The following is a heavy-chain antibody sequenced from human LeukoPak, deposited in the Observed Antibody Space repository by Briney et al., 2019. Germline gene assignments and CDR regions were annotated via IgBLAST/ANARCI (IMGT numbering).Heavy chain of an antibody. D-gene: IGHD6-13*01. Sequence: SETLSLTCTVSGYFISSGYYWGWVRPPPGKGLEWVGSIYHSGNTNYNPSLKSRITISVDTSKNQFSLKLSSVTAADTAVYYCARDLAAAVDYWGQGTLVSVSS. CDR1: GYFISSGYY. V-gene: IGHV4-38-2*02. CDR2: IYHSGNT. CDR3: ARDLAAAVDY. J-gene: IGHJ4*02.